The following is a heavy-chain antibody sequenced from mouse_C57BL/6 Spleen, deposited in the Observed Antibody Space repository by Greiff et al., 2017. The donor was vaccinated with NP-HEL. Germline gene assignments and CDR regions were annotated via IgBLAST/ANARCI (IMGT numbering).Heavy chain of an antibody. V-gene: IGHV5-4*01. J-gene: IGHJ1*03. Sequence: EVQLVESGGGLVKPGGSLKLSCAASGFTFSSYAMSWVRQTPEKRLEWVATISDGGSYTYYPDNVKGRFTISRDNAKNNLYLQMSHLKSEDTAMYYCARDRGGPWYFDVWGTGTTVTVSS. CDR2: ISDGGSYT. CDR1: GFTFSSYA. CDR3: ARDRGGPWYFDV. D-gene: IGHD3-1*01.